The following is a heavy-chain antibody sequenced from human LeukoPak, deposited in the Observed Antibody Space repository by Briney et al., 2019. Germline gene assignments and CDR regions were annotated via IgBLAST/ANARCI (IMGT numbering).Heavy chain of an antibody. J-gene: IGHJ6*03. D-gene: IGHD6-13*01. CDR2: ISYDGSNK. Sequence: GRSLRLSCAASGYTFSSYAMHWVRQAPGKGLKWVAVISYDGSNKYYADSVKGRFTISRDNAKNSLYLQMNSLRAEDTAVYYCARVYFYSSSWNPHYYYYYMDVWGKGTTVTVSS. CDR3: ARVYFYSSSWNPHYYYYYMDV. CDR1: GYTFSSYA. V-gene: IGHV3-30*04.